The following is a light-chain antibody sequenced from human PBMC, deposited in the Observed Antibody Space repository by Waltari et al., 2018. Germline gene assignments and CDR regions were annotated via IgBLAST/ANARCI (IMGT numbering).Light chain of an antibody. CDR1: QHVSNN. CDR3: QQYNVWPPST. J-gene: IGKJ2*02. V-gene: IGKV3-15*01. CDR2: GAS. Sequence: EILMTQAPATLSVSPGKIATISCRDSQHVSNNLAWYQHKPGQAPRLLISGASTRASGVPARFSGSGSGTEFTLTISSLQSEDSAIYYCQQYNVWPPSTFGQGTKLEIK.